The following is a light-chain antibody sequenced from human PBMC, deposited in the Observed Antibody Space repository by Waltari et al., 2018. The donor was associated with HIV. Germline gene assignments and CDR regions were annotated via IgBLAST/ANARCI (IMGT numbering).Light chain of an antibody. J-gene: IGKJ5*01. Sequence: DIVMTQTPLSLSVTPGQPASISCKSSQSLLRSDGRTFLYWFLQRPGQSPQVLIYEVSSRFSGVPDRFSGSGSGTDFTLKIRRVEAEDFGIYYCMQSIQLPITFGQGTRLEI. CDR2: EVS. CDR3: MQSIQLPIT. CDR1: QSLLRSDGRTF. V-gene: IGKV2-29*02.